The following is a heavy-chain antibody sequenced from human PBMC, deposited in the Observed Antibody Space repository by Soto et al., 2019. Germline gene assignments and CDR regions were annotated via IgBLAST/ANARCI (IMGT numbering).Heavy chain of an antibody. J-gene: IGHJ4*02. CDR2: FHYSGST. Sequence: SETLSLTCTVSGGSISSRDSYWGWIRQRPGKGLEWIGSFHYSGSTYYNPSLKSRVTISVDTSKNQLSLRVTSVTAADTAVYYCARGFGRSHFDYWGQGTLVTVSS. CDR1: GGSISSRDSY. D-gene: IGHD3-16*01. V-gene: IGHV4-39*01. CDR3: ARGFGRSHFDY.